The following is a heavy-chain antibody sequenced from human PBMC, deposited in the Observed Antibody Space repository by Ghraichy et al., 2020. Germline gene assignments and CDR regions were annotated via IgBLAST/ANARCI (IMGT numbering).Heavy chain of an antibody. V-gene: IGHV1-8*01. CDR3: ARRGLTGIDF. J-gene: IGHJ4*02. Sequence: ASVKVSCQASRENLTTHDIHWELQTTGQLEKWMGWMNPKSGKIAYAQKFQGRVTMTRNTSISTAYMELNSLRSEDTAVYYCARRGLTGIDFWGQVTLFTVCS. CDR2: MNPKSGKI. D-gene: IGHD3-16*01. CDR1: RENLTTHD.